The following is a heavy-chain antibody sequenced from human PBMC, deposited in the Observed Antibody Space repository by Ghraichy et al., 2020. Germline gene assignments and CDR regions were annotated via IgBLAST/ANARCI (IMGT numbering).Heavy chain of an antibody. V-gene: IGHV3-21*01. CDR3: ARASADCSSTSCYGDFDY. Sequence: GGSLRLSCAASGFTFSSYSMNWVRQAPGKGLEWVSSISSSSSYIYYADSVKGRFTISRDNAKNSLYLQMNSLRAEDTAVYYCARASADCSSTSCYGDFDYWGQGTLVTVSS. D-gene: IGHD2-2*01. J-gene: IGHJ4*02. CDR2: ISSSSSYI. CDR1: GFTFSSYS.